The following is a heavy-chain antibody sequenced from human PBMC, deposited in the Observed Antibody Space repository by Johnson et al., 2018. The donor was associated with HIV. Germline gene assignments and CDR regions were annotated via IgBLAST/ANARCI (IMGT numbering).Heavy chain of an antibody. D-gene: IGHD7-27*01. CDR2: IYSGGRT. V-gene: IGHV3-53*01. Sequence: EVQLVESGGGLIQPGGSLRLSCAASGFTVSSNYMSWVRQAPGKGMEWVSVIYSGGRTYSADSVKGRFTISRDNSKNTLYLQMNSLRAEDTAVYYCASRTGWDAFDIWGQGTMVTVSS. CDR1: GFTVSSNY. J-gene: IGHJ3*02. CDR3: ASRTGWDAFDI.